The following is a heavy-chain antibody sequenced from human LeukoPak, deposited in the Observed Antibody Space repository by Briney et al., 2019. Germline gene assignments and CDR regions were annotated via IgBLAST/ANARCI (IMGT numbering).Heavy chain of an antibody. CDR3: AKVRAAAGTFYFDY. J-gene: IGHJ4*02. CDR2: ISWNSGNI. V-gene: IGHV3-9*01. CDR1: GFTFDDYA. D-gene: IGHD6-13*01. Sequence: GGSLRLSCAASGFTFDDYAIHWVRQAPGKGLEWVSGISWNSGNIGYADSVKGRFTISRDNAKNSLCLQMNSLRAEDTALYYCAKVRAAAGTFYFDYWGQGTLVTVSS.